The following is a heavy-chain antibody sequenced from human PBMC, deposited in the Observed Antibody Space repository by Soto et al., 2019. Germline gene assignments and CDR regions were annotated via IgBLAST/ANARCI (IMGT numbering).Heavy chain of an antibody. V-gene: IGHV3-48*03. J-gene: IGHJ4*02. CDR1: GFIFSTYK. CDR3: ARDEYGGAYDY. D-gene: IGHD4-17*01. Sequence: EVQLVESGGGLVQPGGSLRLSCAASGFIFSTYKINWVRQAPGKGLEWVSYISSSGKTIHYADSVKGRFTISRDNAKKSLYLQMNSLRAEDTAVYYCARDEYGGAYDYWGQGTLVTVSS. CDR2: ISSSGKTI.